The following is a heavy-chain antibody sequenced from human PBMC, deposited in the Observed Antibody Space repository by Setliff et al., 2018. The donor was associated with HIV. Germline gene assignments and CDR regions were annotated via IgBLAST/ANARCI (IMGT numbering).Heavy chain of an antibody. Sequence: PGGSLRFSCAASGFTFSSHAMSWVRQAPGKGLEWVSAISGGGGSTSYADSVKGRFTISRDNSKNTLYLQMNSLRAEDTAVCYCAKDRWIDYGGNRGGSNYWGQGTLVTVSS. J-gene: IGHJ4*02. CDR1: GFTFSSHA. CDR2: ISGGGGST. D-gene: IGHD4-17*01. CDR3: AKDRWIDYGGNRGGSNY. V-gene: IGHV3-23*01.